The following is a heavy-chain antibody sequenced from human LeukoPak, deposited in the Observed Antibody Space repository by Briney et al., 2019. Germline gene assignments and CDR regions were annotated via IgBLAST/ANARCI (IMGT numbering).Heavy chain of an antibody. CDR3: ARETLGVAGQTRGG. D-gene: IGHD6-19*01. CDR1: GGSISSGDYY. V-gene: IGHV4-39*07. Sequence: PSETLSLTCTVSGGSISSGDYYWSWIRQPPGKGLEWIGEINHSGSTNYNPSLKSRVTISVDTSKNQFSLKLSSVTAADTAVYYCARETLGVAGQTRGGWGQGTLVTVSS. J-gene: IGHJ4*02. CDR2: INHSGST.